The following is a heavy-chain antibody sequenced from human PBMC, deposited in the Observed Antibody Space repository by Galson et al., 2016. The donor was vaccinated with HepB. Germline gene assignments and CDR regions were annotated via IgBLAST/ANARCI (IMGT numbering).Heavy chain of an antibody. CDR3: ASKLYGSGSHYKSPNWFDP. CDR1: GGTFNSYS. V-gene: IGHV1-69*06. CDR2: SIPVFGTP. Sequence: SAKVSCKASGGTFNSYSVSWVRQAPGQGLEWMGGSIPVFGTPNYAQKFQGRVSITADTSTSTAYMELSSLRSEDTAMYYCASKLYGSGSHYKSPNWFDPWGQGTLVTVSS. D-gene: IGHD3-10*01. J-gene: IGHJ5*02.